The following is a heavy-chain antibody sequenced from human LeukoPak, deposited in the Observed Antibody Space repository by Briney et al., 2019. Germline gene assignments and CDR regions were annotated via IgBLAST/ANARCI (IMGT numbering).Heavy chain of an antibody. Sequence: SETLSLTCTVSGGSISSYYWSWIRQPAGKGLEWIGHFYTSGSTNYNPSLKSRVTMSVDTSKNQFSLKLSSVTAADTAVYYCARGDSSASPFDPWGQGTLVTVSS. CDR2: FYTSGST. J-gene: IGHJ5*02. CDR1: GGSISSYY. CDR3: ARGDSSASPFDP. D-gene: IGHD6-19*01. V-gene: IGHV4-4*07.